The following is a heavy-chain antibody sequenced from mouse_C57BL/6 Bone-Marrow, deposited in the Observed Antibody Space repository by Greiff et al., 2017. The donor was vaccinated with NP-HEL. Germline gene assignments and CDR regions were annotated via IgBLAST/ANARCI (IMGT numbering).Heavy chain of an antibody. Sequence: VQLQQPGADLVKPGASVKLSCKASGYTFTSYWMHWVKQRPGRGLEWIGRIDPNSGGTNFNEKFKTKATLTVDKPSSTAYMQLSSLTSEDSAVYYCARYYYGSRGWYFDVWGTGTTVTVSS. J-gene: IGHJ1*03. CDR3: ARYYYGSRGWYFDV. CDR2: IDPNSGGT. CDR1: GYTFTSYW. D-gene: IGHD1-1*01. V-gene: IGHV1-72*01.